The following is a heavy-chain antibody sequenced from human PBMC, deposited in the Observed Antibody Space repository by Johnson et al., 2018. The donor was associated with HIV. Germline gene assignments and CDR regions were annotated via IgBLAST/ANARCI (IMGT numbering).Heavy chain of an antibody. CDR2: ISYDGRNQ. D-gene: IGHD2-2*01. CDR1: GFTFSSYA. Sequence: QVQLVESGGGVVQPGRSLRLSCAASGFTFSSYAMHWVRQAPGKGLEWVAVISYDGRNQYHADSVKGRFTISRDNSKNTLYLQMNSLRAEDTAVYYCARERRSTNTWYGRDAFDIWGQGTMVTVSS. V-gene: IGHV3-30-3*01. CDR3: ARERRSTNTWYGRDAFDI. J-gene: IGHJ3*02.